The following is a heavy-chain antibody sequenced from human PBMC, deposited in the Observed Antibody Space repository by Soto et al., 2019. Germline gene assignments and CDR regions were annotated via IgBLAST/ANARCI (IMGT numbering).Heavy chain of an antibody. CDR1: GGSISSSSYY. CDR2: MLYSVNN. D-gene: IGHD5-18*01. J-gene: IGHJ4*02. Sequence: QLQLQESGPGLVKPSETLSLTCTVSGGSISSSSYYWGWIRQPPGNGLEWIGSMLYSVNNYSHPSLKSRVTILADTSKIQFSLKLSSVTAADTAVYYCARLRDTAGDYWGQGTLVTVSS. CDR3: ARLRDTAGDY. V-gene: IGHV4-39*01.